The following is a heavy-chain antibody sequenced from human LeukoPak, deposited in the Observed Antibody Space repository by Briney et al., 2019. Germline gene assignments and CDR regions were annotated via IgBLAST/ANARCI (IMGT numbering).Heavy chain of an antibody. Sequence: GGSLRLSCAASGFTFRSYWMSWVRQAPGKGLEWVANIKQDGSEKFYVDSVRGRFTISRDNAKNSLYLQMNSLRAEDTAVYYCARDPGGWYGGYCDYWGQGTLVTVSS. CDR1: GFTFRSYW. CDR3: ARDPGGWYGGYCDY. CDR2: IKQDGSEK. J-gene: IGHJ4*02. D-gene: IGHD6-19*01. V-gene: IGHV3-7*01.